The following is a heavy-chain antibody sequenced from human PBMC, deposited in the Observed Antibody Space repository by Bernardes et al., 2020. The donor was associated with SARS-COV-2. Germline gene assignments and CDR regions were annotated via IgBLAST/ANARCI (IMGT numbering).Heavy chain of an antibody. CDR1: GYRLTSLS. J-gene: IGHJ1*01. D-gene: IGHD2-8*02. CDR2: FDRESGET. Sequence: ASVKVSCDVSGYRLTSLSMHWVRLSPGKGLEWMGGFDRESGETVYAQQFQGRLTLSEDTSTDTVYMHLSSLRFDDAAVYYCAAVDLGFCTGLVGADCPKGPLRPVESWGQGSLVTVSS. CDR3: AAVDLGFCTGLVGADCPKGPLRPVES. V-gene: IGHV1-24*01.